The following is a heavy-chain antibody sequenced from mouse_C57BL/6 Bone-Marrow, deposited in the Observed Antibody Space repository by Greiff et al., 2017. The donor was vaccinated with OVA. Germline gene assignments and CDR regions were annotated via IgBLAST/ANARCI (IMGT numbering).Heavy chain of an antibody. V-gene: IGHV5-15*01. CDR3: ALPDYYYGSSYWYFDV. J-gene: IGHJ1*03. D-gene: IGHD1-1*01. CDR2: ISGGGGNT. Sequence: EVMLVESGGGLVQPGGSLKLSCAASGFTFSDYGMAWVRQAPRKGPEWVAFISGGGGNTYYPDSVKGRFTISRDNAKNTLYLQMSSLRSEDTALYYCALPDYYYGSSYWYFDVWGTGTTVTVSS. CDR1: GFTFSDYG.